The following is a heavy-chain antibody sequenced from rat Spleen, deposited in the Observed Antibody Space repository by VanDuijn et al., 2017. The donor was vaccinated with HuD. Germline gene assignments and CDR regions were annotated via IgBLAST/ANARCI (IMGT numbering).Heavy chain of an antibody. J-gene: IGHJ2*01. V-gene: IGHV3-1*01. D-gene: IGHD1-11*01. CDR2: IKHSGST. CDR3: ARWRDGELFDY. CDR1: GSSITTNY. Sequence: EVQLQESGPGLVKPSQSLSLTCSVIGSSITTNYWGWIRKFPGNKMEWIGHIKHSGSTSYNPSLKSRISFTRDTSKNQFFLHLNSVSTEDTATYYCARWRDGELFDYWGQGVMVTVSS.